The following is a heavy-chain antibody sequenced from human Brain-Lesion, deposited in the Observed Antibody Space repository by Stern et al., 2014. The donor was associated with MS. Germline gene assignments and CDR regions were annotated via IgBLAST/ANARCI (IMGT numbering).Heavy chain of an antibody. CDR1: GFTFENYG. CDR2: IWYDGTEE. CDR3: ARRRSLLGPYAMDV. D-gene: IGHD3-16*01. V-gene: IGHV3-33*01. J-gene: IGHJ6*02. Sequence: QVQLMQSGGGVVQPGRSLRLSCAASGFTFENYGMHWVRQAPGKGLEWVALIWYDGTEEYYTDSVKGRFTIFRDNSKRILYLQMNRLRAEDTAVYYCARRRSLLGPYAMDVWGQGTPVIVSS.